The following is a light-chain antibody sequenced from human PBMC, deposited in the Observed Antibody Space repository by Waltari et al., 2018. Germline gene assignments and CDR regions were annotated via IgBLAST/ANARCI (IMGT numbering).Light chain of an antibody. J-gene: IGKJ4*01. Sequence: DIVMTQSPDSLAVSLGVKATINCKSSQSVLYSSNNKNYLAWYQHKPGQPPKLLIYWASTRESGVPDRFSGSGSGTDVTLTISSLQAEDVAVYYCQQYYSTPLTFGGGTKVEIK. CDR1: QSVLYSSNNKNY. V-gene: IGKV4-1*01. CDR2: WAS. CDR3: QQYYSTPLT.